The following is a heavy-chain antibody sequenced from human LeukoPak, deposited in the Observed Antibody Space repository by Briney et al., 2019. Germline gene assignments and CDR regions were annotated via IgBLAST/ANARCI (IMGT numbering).Heavy chain of an antibody. Sequence: ASVKVSCKASGYTFTSYDINWVRQATGQGLEWMGWMNPNSGNTGYAQKFQGRVTITRNTSISTAYMELSSLRSEDTAVHYCAIYCSSTSCYNRALDYWGQGTLVTVSS. V-gene: IGHV1-8*03. CDR2: MNPNSGNT. J-gene: IGHJ4*02. CDR3: AIYCSSTSCYNRALDY. CDR1: GYTFTSYD. D-gene: IGHD2-2*02.